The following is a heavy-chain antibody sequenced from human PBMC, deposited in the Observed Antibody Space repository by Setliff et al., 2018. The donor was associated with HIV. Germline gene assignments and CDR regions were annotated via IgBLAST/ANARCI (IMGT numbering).Heavy chain of an antibody. D-gene: IGHD3-10*01. V-gene: IGHV3-72*01. J-gene: IGHJ5*02. Sequence: SGGSLRLSCAASGFTFSDHYMDWVRQAPGKGLEWVGRTKNKDNSFTTEYAASVKGRFTISRDDSKNSLSPHMNSLKTEDTAVYYCAVWIREVISWGRGTLVTVSS. CDR1: GFTFSDHY. CDR2: TKNKDNSFTT. CDR3: AVWIREVIS.